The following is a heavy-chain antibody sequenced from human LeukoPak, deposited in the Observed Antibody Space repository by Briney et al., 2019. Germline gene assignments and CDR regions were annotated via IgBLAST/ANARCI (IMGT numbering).Heavy chain of an antibody. CDR2: INHSGST. J-gene: IGHJ4*02. Sequence: SETLSLTCAVYGGSFSGYYWSWIRQSPGKGLEWIGEINHSGSTNYNPSLKSRVTISVDTSKNQFSLKLSSVTAADTAVYYCARVAGSYYPPQRWGQGTLVTVSS. CDR3: ARVAGSYYPPQR. V-gene: IGHV4-34*01. CDR1: GGSFSGYY. D-gene: IGHD1-26*01.